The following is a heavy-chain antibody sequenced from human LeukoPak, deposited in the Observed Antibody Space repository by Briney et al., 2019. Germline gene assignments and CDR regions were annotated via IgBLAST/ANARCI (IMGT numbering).Heavy chain of an antibody. D-gene: IGHD3-22*01. J-gene: IGHJ4*02. CDR1: GFTFSSYW. CDR2: IKHDGNEK. V-gene: IGHV3-7*01. Sequence: PGGSLRLSCVASGFTFSSYWMSWVRQAPGKGLEWVANIKHDGNEKYYVDSVKGRFTISRDNAKNSLYLQMNSLRAEDTAVYYCAKDRFGGYYYDSSGYYVDYWGQGTLVTVSS. CDR3: AKDRFGGYYYDSSGYYVDY.